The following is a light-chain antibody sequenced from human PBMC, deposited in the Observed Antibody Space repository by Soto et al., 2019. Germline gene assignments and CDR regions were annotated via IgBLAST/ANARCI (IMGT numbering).Light chain of an antibody. V-gene: IGKV3-11*01. CDR3: QQRSNWPLFT. J-gene: IGKJ3*01. CDR2: DAS. Sequence: EIVLTQSPATLSLSPGERATLSCRASQSVSSYLAWYQQKPGQAPRLLIYDASNRATGIPARFSGSGSGADFTLPLSSLEPEDFAVYYCQQRSNWPLFTFGPGTKVDIK. CDR1: QSVSSY.